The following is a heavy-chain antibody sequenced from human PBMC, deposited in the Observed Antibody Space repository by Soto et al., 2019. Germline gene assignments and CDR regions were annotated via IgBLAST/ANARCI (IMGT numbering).Heavy chain of an antibody. CDR2: ISYDGSNK. CDR3: AKEAWGFGGSLDY. J-gene: IGHJ4*02. D-gene: IGHD1-26*01. Sequence: GGSLRLSCAASGFTFSSYGMHWVRQAPGKGLEWVAVISYDGSNKYYADSVKSRFTISRDNSKNTLYLQMNSLRAEDTAVYYCAKEAWGFGGSLDYWGQGTLVTVSS. V-gene: IGHV3-30*18. CDR1: GFTFSSYG.